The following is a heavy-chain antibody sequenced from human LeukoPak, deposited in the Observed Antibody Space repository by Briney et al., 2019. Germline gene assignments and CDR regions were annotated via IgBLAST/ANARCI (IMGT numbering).Heavy chain of an antibody. CDR2: ISGSGGST. CDR1: GFSVSNNY. J-gene: IGHJ6*02. Sequence: GGSLRLSCAASGFSVSNNYMSWVRQAPGKGLEWVSAISGSGGSTYYADSVKGRFTISRDNSKNTLYLQMNSLRAEDSAIYFCVKDRPCETCMPMDAWGQGTTVTVSS. D-gene: IGHD2-2*01. CDR3: VKDRPCETCMPMDA. V-gene: IGHV3-23*01.